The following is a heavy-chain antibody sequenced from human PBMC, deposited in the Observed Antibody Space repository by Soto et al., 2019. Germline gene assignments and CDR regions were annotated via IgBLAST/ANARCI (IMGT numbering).Heavy chain of an antibody. Sequence: SETLSLTCAVYGGYFSGYYWSWIRQPPGKGLEWIGEINHSGSTNYNPSLKSQVTISVDTSKNTLYLQMNSLRAEDTAVYYCARDQSYFFDYWGQGTLVTVSS. CDR1: GGYFSGYY. J-gene: IGHJ4*02. D-gene: IGHD3-10*01. CDR3: ARDQSYFFDY. V-gene: IGHV4-34*01. CDR2: INHSGST.